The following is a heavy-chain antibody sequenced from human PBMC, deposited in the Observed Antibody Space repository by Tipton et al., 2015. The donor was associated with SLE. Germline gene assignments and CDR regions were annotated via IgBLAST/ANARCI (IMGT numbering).Heavy chain of an antibody. V-gene: IGHV4-31*03. J-gene: IGHJ3*02. CDR1: GGSISSGGYY. D-gene: IGHD1-26*01. CDR2: VQYSGST. CDR3: ARLTVGANGDGFDI. Sequence: TLSLTCTVSGGSISSGGYYWSWIRQHPGKGLEWIGYVQYSGSTYYNPSLKSRLSMSVDTSKNEFSLEVSSVTAADTAVYYCARLTVGANGDGFDIWVQGTMVTVSS.